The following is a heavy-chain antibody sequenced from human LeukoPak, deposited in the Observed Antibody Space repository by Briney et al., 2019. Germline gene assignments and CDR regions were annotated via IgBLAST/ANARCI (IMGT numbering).Heavy chain of an antibody. CDR2: IKQDGSEK. D-gene: IGHD3-22*01. CDR3: ARDNYDSSGYYYYYYYMDV. J-gene: IGHJ6*03. Sequence: GGSLRLSCAASGFTFSSYAMSWVRQAPGKGLEWVANIKQDGSEKYYVDSVKGRFTISRDNAKNSLYLQMNSLRAEDTAVYYCARDNYDSSGYYYYYYYMDVWGKGTTVTVSS. V-gene: IGHV3-7*01. CDR1: GFTFSSYA.